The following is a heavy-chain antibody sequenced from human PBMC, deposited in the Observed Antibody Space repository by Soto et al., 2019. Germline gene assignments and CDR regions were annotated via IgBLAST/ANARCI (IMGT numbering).Heavy chain of an antibody. CDR2: ISSSSSYI. Sequence: GGSLRLSCAASGFTFSSYSMNWVRQAPGKGLEWVSSISSSSSYIYYADSVKGRFTISRDNAKNSPYLQMNSLRTEDTAVYYCARDQEGVAGTADYYYYGMDVWGQGTTVTVSS. CDR3: ARDQEGVAGTADYYYYGMDV. CDR1: GFTFSSYS. D-gene: IGHD6-19*01. J-gene: IGHJ6*02. V-gene: IGHV3-21*01.